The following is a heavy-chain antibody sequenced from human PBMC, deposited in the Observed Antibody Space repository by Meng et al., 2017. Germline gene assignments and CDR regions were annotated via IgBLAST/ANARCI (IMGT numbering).Heavy chain of an antibody. V-gene: IGHV2-5*01. Sequence: QITLTASGPTLVKPTQTLTLTCTFSGFSLSTSGVGVGWIRQPPGKALEWLALIYWNDDKRYSPSLKSRLTITKDTSKNQVVLTMTNMDPVDTATYYCAHIPYSSSWYEYFQHWGQGTLVTVSS. J-gene: IGHJ1*01. CDR3: AHIPYSSSWYEYFQH. D-gene: IGHD6-13*01. CDR2: IYWNDDK. CDR1: GFSLSTSGVG.